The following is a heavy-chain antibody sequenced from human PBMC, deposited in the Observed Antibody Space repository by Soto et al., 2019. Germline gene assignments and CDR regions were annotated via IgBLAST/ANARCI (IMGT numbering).Heavy chain of an antibody. CDR3: AKDLSIAAADYFFDY. D-gene: IGHD6-13*01. Sequence: PGGSLRLSCAASGFTFSNYAMHWVRHAPGKGLEWVTVISDDGNNKYYADSVKGRFTISRDNSKNTLYLQMNSLRAEDTAVYYCAKDLSIAAADYFFDYWGRGTLVTVSS. V-gene: IGHV3-30-3*01. J-gene: IGHJ4*02. CDR1: GFTFSNYA. CDR2: ISDDGNNK.